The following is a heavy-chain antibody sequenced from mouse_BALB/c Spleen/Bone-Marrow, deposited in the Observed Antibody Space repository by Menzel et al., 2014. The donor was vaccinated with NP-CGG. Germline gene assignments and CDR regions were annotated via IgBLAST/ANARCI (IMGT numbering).Heavy chain of an antibody. J-gene: IGHJ3*01. CDR2: ISSGGST. V-gene: IGHV5-6-5*01. CDR3: ARGNGFEGFAY. CDR1: GFTFSSYA. Sequence: EVMLVESGGGLVKPGGSLKLSCAASGFTFSSYAMSWVRQTPEKRLEWVASISSGGSTHYPDSVKGRFTISRDNARNILYLQMSSLRSEDTAMYYCARGNGFEGFAYWGQGTLVTVSA. D-gene: IGHD1-2*01.